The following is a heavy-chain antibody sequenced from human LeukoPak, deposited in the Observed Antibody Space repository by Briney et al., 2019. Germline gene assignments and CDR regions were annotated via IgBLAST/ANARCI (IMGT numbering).Heavy chain of an antibody. CDR1: CGFFSTFS. J-gene: IGHJ4*02. D-gene: IGHD2-8*02. Sequence: SSVKVSCKASCGFFSTFSINWVLQAAGQCLELMGRVIPAFGTADYSQKFQGRVTFTADMSTAAAYMDLRSLRSDDTALYYCATQGIGLAGGYFDSWGQGTRVTVSS. CDR3: ATQGIGLAGGYFDS. CDR2: VIPAFGTA. V-gene: IGHV1-69*06.